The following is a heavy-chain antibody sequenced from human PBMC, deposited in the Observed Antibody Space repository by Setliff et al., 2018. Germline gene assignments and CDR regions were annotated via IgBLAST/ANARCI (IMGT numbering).Heavy chain of an antibody. CDR1: GGSFSGYY. V-gene: IGHV4-34*01. D-gene: IGHD3-22*01. CDR3: ARGRNGSRQLVVLGWFDP. Sequence: NPSETLSLTCAVYGGSFSGYYWSWIRQPPGKGLEWIGEINHSGSTNYNPSLKSRVTISVDTPKNQFSLKLSSVTAADTAVYYCARGRNGSRQLVVLGWFDPWGQGTLVTVSS. J-gene: IGHJ5*02. CDR2: INHSGST.